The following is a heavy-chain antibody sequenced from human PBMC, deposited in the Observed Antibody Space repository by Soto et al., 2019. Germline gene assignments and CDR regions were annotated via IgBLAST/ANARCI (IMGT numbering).Heavy chain of an antibody. CDR3: ARGRAYDFWSGYYTRWFDP. V-gene: IGHV4-34*01. CDR1: GGSFSGYY. D-gene: IGHD3-3*01. J-gene: IGHJ5*02. CDR2: INHSGST. Sequence: SETLSLTCAVYGGSFSGYYWSWIRQPPGKGLEWIGEINHSGSTNYNPSLKSRVTISVDTSKNQFSLKLGSVTAADTAVYYCARGRAYDFWSGYYTRWFDPWGQGTLVTVSS.